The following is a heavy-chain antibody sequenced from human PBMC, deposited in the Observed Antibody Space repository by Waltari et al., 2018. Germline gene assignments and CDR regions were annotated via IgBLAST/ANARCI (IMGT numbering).Heavy chain of an antibody. D-gene: IGHD3-10*01. V-gene: IGHV4-59*11. CDR2: IYYSGGT. CDR1: GGSISSHY. Sequence: QVQLQESGPGLVKPSETLSLTCTVSGGSISSHYWSWIRQPPGQGLEWIGYIYYSGGTNYNPALTSRVTISVDTSKNQFSLKLSSVTAADTAVYYCAGGGGRNPPLWGQGTLVTVSS. CDR3: AGGGGRNPPL. J-gene: IGHJ4*02.